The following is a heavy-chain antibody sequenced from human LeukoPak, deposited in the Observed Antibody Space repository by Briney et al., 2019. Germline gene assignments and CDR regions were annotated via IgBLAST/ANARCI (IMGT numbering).Heavy chain of an antibody. J-gene: IGHJ3*02. V-gene: IGHV4-59*01. CDR2: IYYSGST. CDR3: AREGGRQGYSSGWYEAFDI. CDR1: GGSISSYY. Sequence: ETLSLTCTVSGGSISSYYWSWIRQPPGKGLEWIRYIYYSGSTNYNPSLKSRVTISVDTSKNQFSLKLSSVTAADTAVYYCAREGGRQGYSSGWYEAFDIWGRGTMVTVSS. D-gene: IGHD6-19*01.